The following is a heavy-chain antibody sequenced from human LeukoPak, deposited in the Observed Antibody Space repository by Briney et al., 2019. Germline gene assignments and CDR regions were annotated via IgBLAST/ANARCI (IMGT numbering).Heavy chain of an antibody. Sequence: SGTLSLTCAVSGGSISSNNWWGWVRQPPGKGLEWIGEIYHSGSPNYNPSLKSRVTISVDKSRNHFSLNLSSVTAVDTAVYYCARKENVYYYFDYWGQGTLVTVSS. D-gene: IGHD3-10*01. CDR3: ARKENVYYYFDY. CDR2: IYHSGSP. J-gene: IGHJ4*02. CDR1: GGSISSNNW. V-gene: IGHV4-4*02.